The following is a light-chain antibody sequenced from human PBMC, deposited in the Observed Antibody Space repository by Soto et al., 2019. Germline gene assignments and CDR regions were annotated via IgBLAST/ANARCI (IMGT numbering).Light chain of an antibody. CDR3: QQSYGTPLT. V-gene: IGKV1-39*01. CDR1: QSISNS. Sequence: DMEMTQSPSSLSASVGDRVTITCRASQSISNSLNWYQHKPGKVPKLLIYAASSLQSGVPTRFSGSGSGTDFALTINSLQPEDFATYYCQQSYGTPLTFGGGTKIEIK. J-gene: IGKJ4*01. CDR2: AAS.